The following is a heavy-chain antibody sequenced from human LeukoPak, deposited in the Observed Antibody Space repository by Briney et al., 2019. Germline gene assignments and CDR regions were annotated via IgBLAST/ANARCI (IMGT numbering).Heavy chain of an antibody. CDR2: INSDGSST. CDR1: GFTFSSYW. Sequence: GGSLRLSCAASGFTFSSYWMHWVRQAPGKGLVWVSRINSDGSSTSYADSVKGRFTISRDNAKNTLYLQMNSLRAEDTAVYYCARAPYLQYFWSGYHDPYGMDVWGQGTTVTVS. CDR3: ARAPYLQYFWSGYHDPYGMDV. J-gene: IGHJ6*02. D-gene: IGHD3-3*01. V-gene: IGHV3-74*01.